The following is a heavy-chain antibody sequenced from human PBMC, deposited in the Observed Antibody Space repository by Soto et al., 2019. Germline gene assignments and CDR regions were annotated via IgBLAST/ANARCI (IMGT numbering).Heavy chain of an antibody. Sequence: EVQLVESGGGLVQPGGSLRLSCAASGFSLSPYWMNWVRQAPGTGLEWVANIKKDGSEKYYVDSVKGRFFISRDNAKNSLYLQLNSLRAEDTAVYYCARDADASGWYHYGMDIWGQGTLVTVSS. V-gene: IGHV3-7*01. CDR2: IKKDGSEK. J-gene: IGHJ6*02. CDR1: GFSLSPYW. CDR3: ARDADASGWYHYGMDI. D-gene: IGHD6-19*01.